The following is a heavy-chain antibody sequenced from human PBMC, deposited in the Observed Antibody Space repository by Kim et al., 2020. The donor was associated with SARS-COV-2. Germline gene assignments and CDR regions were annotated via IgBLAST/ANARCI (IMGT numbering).Heavy chain of an antibody. CDR1: GITSSSYW. J-gene: IGHJ4*02. V-gene: IGHV3-7*01. CDR3: GISGI. CDR2: IKRDGSER. Sequence: GGSLRLSCVESGITSSSYWLTWVRQAPGKGLEWVANIKRDGSERYYGDSVKGRFTISRDNAKSSVFLQMNSLRSDDTAVYYCGISGICGQGTLVTVSS.